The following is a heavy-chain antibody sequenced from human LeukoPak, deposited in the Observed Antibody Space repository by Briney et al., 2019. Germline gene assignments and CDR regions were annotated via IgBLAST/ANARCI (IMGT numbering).Heavy chain of an antibody. CDR1: GFTVSSSNY. D-gene: IGHD3-16*01. CDR2: IYTGDTT. V-gene: IGHV3-66*01. CDR3: ARAISRFGS. Sequence: AGSLRLSCAASGFTVSSSNYMNWVRQAPGKGLEWVSGIYTGDTTYYTDSVKGRFTISRDNPNNTLYLQMHSLRAEDTAVYYCARAISRFGSWGQGTLVTVSS. J-gene: IGHJ4*02.